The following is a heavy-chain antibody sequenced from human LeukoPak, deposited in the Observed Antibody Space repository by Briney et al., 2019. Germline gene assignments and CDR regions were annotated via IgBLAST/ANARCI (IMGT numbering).Heavy chain of an antibody. CDR3: ARTWGTEACRTTSCFNPDFDY. J-gene: IGHJ4*02. CDR2: INPNSSGT. Sequence: ASVKVSCKASGYTFTDSYIHWVRQAPGQGLEWMGRINPNSSGTNYAQMFQGRVTMTRDTSLSTAYMELSRLSSDDTAVYFCARTWGTEACRTTSCFNPDFDYWGQGTLVTVSS. CDR1: GYTFTDSY. D-gene: IGHD2-2*01. V-gene: IGHV1-2*06.